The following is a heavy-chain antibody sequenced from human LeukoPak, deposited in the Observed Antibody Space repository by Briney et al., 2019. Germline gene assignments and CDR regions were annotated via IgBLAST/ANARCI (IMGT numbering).Heavy chain of an antibody. D-gene: IGHD3-3*01. J-gene: IGHJ4*02. Sequence: SETLSRTCAVYGGSFSGYYWSWIRQPPGKGLEGFGEINNSGSTNYNPSLKSRVTISVDTSKNQFSLKLSSVTAADTAVYYCARAIDFAVWGQGTLVPVSS. CDR3: ARAIDFAV. CDR1: GGSFSGYY. CDR2: INNSGST. V-gene: IGHV4-34*01.